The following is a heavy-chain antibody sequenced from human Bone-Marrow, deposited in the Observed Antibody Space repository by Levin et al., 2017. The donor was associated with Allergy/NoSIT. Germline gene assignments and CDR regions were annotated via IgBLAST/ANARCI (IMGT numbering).Heavy chain of an antibody. V-gene: IGHV3-23*01. CDR1: GFTFSSYA. Sequence: GESLKISCAASGFTFSSYAMSWVRQAPGKGLEWVSAISGSGGSTYYADSVKGRFTISRDNSKNTLYLQMNSLRAEDTAVYYCAKEVTMIVVVIRPYFDYWGQGTLVTVSS. J-gene: IGHJ4*02. CDR3: AKEVTMIVVVIRPYFDY. CDR2: ISGSGGST. D-gene: IGHD3-22*01.